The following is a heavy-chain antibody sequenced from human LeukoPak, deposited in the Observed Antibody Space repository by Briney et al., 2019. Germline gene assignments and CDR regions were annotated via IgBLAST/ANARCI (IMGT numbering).Heavy chain of an antibody. CDR1: GFTFSSYG. V-gene: IGHV3-30*18. J-gene: IGHJ4*02. Sequence: GGSLRLSCAASGFTFSSYGMHWVRQAPGKGLEWVAVISYDGSNKYYADSVKGRFTISRDNSKNTLYLQMNSLRAEDTAVYYCAKVATVSGSPDYFDYWGQGTLVTVSS. CDR2: ISYDGSNK. D-gene: IGHD3-10*01. CDR3: AKVATVSGSPDYFDY.